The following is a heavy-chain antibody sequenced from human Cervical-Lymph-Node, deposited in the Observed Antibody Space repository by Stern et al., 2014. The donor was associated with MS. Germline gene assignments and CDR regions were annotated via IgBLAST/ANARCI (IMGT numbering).Heavy chain of an antibody. V-gene: IGHV1-2*06. CDR1: GYTFTDYY. CDR2: INPYNGVT. D-gene: IGHD1-1*01. Sequence: QVQLVESGAEVRKPGASVRVSCKASGYTFTDYYLHWVRLAPGQGLQRMGLINPYNGVTIHAQEFQGRVTMTRDTSISTAYIDLSRLRSDDTAVVYCAKDQGSTDAFDIWGQGTLVTVSS. J-gene: IGHJ3*02. CDR3: AKDQGSTDAFDI.